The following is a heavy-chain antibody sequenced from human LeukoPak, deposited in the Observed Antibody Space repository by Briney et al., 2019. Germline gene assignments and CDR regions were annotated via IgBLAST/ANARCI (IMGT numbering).Heavy chain of an antibody. CDR1: GGPFSGYY. D-gene: IGHD2-15*01. Sequence: SETLSLTCAVCGGPFSGYYWSWIRQPPGKGLEWIGEINHSGSTNYNPSLKSRVTISVDTSKNQFSLKLSSVTAADTAVYYCARQWVPRYCSGGSCYANWFDPWGQGTLVTVSS. V-gene: IGHV4-34*01. J-gene: IGHJ5*02. CDR2: INHSGST. CDR3: ARQWVPRYCSGGSCYANWFDP.